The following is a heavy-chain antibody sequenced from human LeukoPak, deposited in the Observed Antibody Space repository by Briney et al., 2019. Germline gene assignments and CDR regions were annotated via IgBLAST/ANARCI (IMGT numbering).Heavy chain of an antibody. V-gene: IGHV1-8*01. Sequence: ASVKVSCKASGYTFTSYDINWVRQATGQGLEWMGWMNTNSGNTGYAQKFQGRVTMTRNTSISTAYMELSCLRSEDTAVYYCARDPYSSSWYTYYYYGMDVWGQGTTVTVSS. CDR3: ARDPYSSSWYTYYYYGMDV. CDR1: GYTFTSYD. D-gene: IGHD6-13*01. CDR2: MNTNSGNT. J-gene: IGHJ6*02.